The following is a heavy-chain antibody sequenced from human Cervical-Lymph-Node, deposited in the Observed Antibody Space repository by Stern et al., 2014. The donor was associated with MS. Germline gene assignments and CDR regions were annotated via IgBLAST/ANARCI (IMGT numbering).Heavy chain of an antibody. CDR3: ALNTVRSPVVVDY. CDR2: ISGSGTNI. CDR1: GFTFSDYY. J-gene: IGHJ4*02. D-gene: IGHD4-11*01. V-gene: IGHV3-11*01. Sequence: MQLVESGGGLVKPGGSLRLSCAASGFTFSDYYMSWIRPAPGKGLEWVSSISGSGTNIYYADSVKGRLTISRDNAKNSLYLQMNSLRAEDTAVYYCALNTVRSPVVVDYWGQGTLVTISS.